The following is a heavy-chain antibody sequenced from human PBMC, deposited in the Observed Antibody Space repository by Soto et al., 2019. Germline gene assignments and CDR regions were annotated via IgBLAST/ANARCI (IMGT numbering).Heavy chain of an antibody. CDR2: IWYDGSNK. V-gene: IGHV3-33*01. CDR3: ARDRVVVVPAVMRYNYYYYYGMDV. CDR1: GFTFSIYG. Sequence: GGSLRLSCAASGFTFSIYGMHWVRQAPGKGLEWVAVIWYDGSNKYYADSVKGRFTISRDNSKNTLYLQMNSLRAEDTAVYYCARDRVVVVPAVMRYNYYYYYGMDVWGQGTSVTGSS. D-gene: IGHD2-2*01. J-gene: IGHJ6*02.